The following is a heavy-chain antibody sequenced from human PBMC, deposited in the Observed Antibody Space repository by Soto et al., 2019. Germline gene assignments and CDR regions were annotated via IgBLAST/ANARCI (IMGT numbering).Heavy chain of an antibody. V-gene: IGHV1-69*13. CDR2: IIPIFGTA. CDR1: GGTFSSYA. D-gene: IGHD6-19*01. Sequence: GASVKVSCKASGGTFSSYAISWVRQAPGQGLEWMGGIIPIFGTANYAQKFQGRVTITADESTSTAYMELSSLRSEDTAVYYCARGSSGWYGFFLWFDPWGQGTLVTAPQ. CDR3: ARGSSGWYGFFLWFDP. J-gene: IGHJ5*02.